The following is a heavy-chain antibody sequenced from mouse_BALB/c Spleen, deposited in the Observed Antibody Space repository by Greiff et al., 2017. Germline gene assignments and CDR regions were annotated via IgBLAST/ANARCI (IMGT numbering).Heavy chain of an antibody. D-gene: IGHD2-4*01. Sequence: EVKLMESGGGLVKPGGSLKLSCAASGFTFSSYTMSWVRQTPEKRLEWVATISSGGSYTYYPDSVKGRFTISRDNAKNTLYLQMSSLKSEDTAMYYCTRDEGYDYPFAYWGQGTLVTVSA. CDR1: GFTFSSYT. CDR3: TRDEGYDYPFAY. CDR2: ISSGGSYT. J-gene: IGHJ3*01. V-gene: IGHV5-6-4*01.